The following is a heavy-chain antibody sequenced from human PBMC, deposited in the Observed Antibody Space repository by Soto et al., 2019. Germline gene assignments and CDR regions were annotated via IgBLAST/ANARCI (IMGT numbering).Heavy chain of an antibody. D-gene: IGHD6-13*01. CDR1: GFTFDDYA. CDR3: AKVRFPGSSCPPSFQR. Sequence: PGGSLRLSCAASGFTFDDYAMHWVRQPPGKGLEWVSGISWNSGNIDYADSVKGRFTISRDNAKNSLYLQMNSLITEDTALYYCAKVRFPGSSCPPSFQRWGQGTLVTVSS. V-gene: IGHV3-9*01. CDR2: ISWNSGNI. J-gene: IGHJ1*01.